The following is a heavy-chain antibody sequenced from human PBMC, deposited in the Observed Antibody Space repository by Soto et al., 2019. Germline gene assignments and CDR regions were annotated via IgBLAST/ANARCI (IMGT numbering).Heavy chain of an antibody. D-gene: IGHD3-3*01. CDR3: ARGAITIFGVAPYYYYYYMDV. V-gene: IGHV1-69*02. CDR2: IIPILGIA. CDR1: GGTFSSYT. J-gene: IGHJ6*03. Sequence: ASVKVSCKASGGTFSSYTISWVRQAPGQGLEWMGRIIPILGIANYAQKSQGRVTITADKSTSTAYMELSSLRSEDTAVYYCARGAITIFGVAPYYYYYYMDVWGKGTTVTVSS.